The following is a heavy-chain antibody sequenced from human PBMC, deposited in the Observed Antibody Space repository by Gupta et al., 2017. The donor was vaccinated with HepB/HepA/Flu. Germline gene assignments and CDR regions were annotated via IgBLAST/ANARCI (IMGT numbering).Heavy chain of an antibody. CDR2: IYSGGST. CDR1: GFPVSSNY. CDR3: AGKGNIAARDDY. Sequence: EVQLVESGGGLVQPGGSLRLACAASGFPVSSNYMSWVRQAPGKGLEWVSVIYSGGSTYYADSVKGRFTISRDNSKNTLYLQMNSLRAEDTAVYYCAGKGNIAARDDYWGQGTLVTVSS. D-gene: IGHD6-13*01. V-gene: IGHV3-66*01. J-gene: IGHJ4*02.